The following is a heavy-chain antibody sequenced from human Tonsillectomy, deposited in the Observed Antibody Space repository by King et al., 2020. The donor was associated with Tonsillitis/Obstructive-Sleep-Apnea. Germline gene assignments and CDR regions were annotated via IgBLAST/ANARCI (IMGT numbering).Heavy chain of an antibody. V-gene: IGHV3-23*04. CDR3: AKDSRLLWFGELLRMTAFDI. D-gene: IGHD3-10*01. CDR1: GFTFSSYA. J-gene: IGHJ3*02. Sequence: VQLVESGGGLVQPGGSLRLSCAASGFTFSSYAMSWVRQAPGEVLEWVSAIGGSGGSTYYADSVKGRFNISRDNSKNTLYLQTNHLRAEDTAVYYCAKDSRLLWFGELLRMTAFDIWGQGTMVTVSS. CDR2: IGGSGGST.